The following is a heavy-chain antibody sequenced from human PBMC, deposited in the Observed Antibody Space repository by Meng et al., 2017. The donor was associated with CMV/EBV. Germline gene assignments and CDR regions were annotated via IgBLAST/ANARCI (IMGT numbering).Heavy chain of an antibody. D-gene: IGHD1-1*01. CDR3: VRDHNWGPDY. J-gene: IGHJ4*02. V-gene: IGHV1-2*02. CDR2: IYPNSGGT. CDR1: GYRFSDHY. Sequence: QVPLVQPVGEVKSPGASVKVSCQTSGYRFSDHYMHWVRQAPGQGLEWMGWIYPNSGGTHYAQKFQDRVTMTRDTSISTVYMELSRLTSDDTAVYYCVRDHNWGPDYWGQGTLVTVSS.